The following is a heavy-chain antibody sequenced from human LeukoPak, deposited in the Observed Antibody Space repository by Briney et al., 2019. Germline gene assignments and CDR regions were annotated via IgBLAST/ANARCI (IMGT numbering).Heavy chain of an antibody. D-gene: IGHD6-13*01. CDR3: ARDWGYSSSSVDY. Sequence: RPGGSLRLSCAASGFTFDDYGMSWVRHAPRKGLEWVSGINWNGGSTGYADSVKGRFTISRDNAKNSLYLQMNSLRAEDTALYYCARDWGYSSSSVDYWGQGTLVTVSS. J-gene: IGHJ4*02. V-gene: IGHV3-20*04. CDR2: INWNGGST. CDR1: GFTFDDYG.